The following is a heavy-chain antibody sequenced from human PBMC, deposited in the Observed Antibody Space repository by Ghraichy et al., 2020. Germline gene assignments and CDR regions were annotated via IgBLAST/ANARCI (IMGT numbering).Heavy chain of an antibody. D-gene: IGHD4-17*01. V-gene: IGHV4-30-2*01. Sequence: SETLSLTCAVSGGSISSDNYSWSWIRQPQGKGLEWLGYIYQSGTTYYNPSLKSRVTMSLDRSKNQFSLNLNSVTAADTAVYYCARGGDSAYFDYWGQGILVTVSS. CDR2: IYQSGTT. J-gene: IGHJ4*02. CDR3: ARGGDSAYFDY. CDR1: GGSISSDNYS.